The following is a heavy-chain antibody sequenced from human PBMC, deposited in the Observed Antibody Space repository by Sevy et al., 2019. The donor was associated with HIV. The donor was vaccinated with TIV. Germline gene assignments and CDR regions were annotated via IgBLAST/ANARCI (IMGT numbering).Heavy chain of an antibody. J-gene: IGHJ4*02. D-gene: IGHD4-17*01. V-gene: IGHV1-2*02. CDR1: GYTFTGYY. CDR3: ARDVRAYGDYLV. Sequence: ASVKVSCKASGYTFTGYYMHWVRQAPGQGLEWMGWINPNSGGTNYEQKFQGRVTMTRDTSISTAYMELSRLRSDDTAVYYCARDVRAYGDYLVWGQGTLVTVSS. CDR2: INPNSGGT.